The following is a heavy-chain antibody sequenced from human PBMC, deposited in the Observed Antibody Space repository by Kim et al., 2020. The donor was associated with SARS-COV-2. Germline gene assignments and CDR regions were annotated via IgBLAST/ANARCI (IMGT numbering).Heavy chain of an antibody. Sequence: GGSLRLSCAASGFTFSSYSMNWVRQAPGKGLEWVSSISSSSSYIYYADSVKGRFTISRDNAKNSLYLQMNSLRAEDTAVYYCAKEGDDYGDFQFGYWGQGTLVTVSS. CDR2: ISSSSSYI. J-gene: IGHJ4*02. D-gene: IGHD4-17*01. V-gene: IGHV3-21*01. CDR1: GFTFSSYS. CDR3: AKEGDDYGDFQFGY.